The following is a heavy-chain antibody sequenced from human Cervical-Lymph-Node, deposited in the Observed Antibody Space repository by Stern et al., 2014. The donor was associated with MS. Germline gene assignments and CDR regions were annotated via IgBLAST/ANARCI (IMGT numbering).Heavy chain of an antibody. Sequence: QVHLVESGAEVKKPGSSVKVSCKASGGTFNTNVISWVRQAPGQGLEWMGGIIPIFGTALYAQKFQGRVTITANESTRAVYMELSSLRSEDTAVYYCARAAYSTSSYNYWGQGTLVIVSS. CDR1: GGTFNTNV. CDR2: IIPIFGTA. J-gene: IGHJ4*02. V-gene: IGHV1-69*01. CDR3: ARAAYSTSSYNY. D-gene: IGHD6-6*01.